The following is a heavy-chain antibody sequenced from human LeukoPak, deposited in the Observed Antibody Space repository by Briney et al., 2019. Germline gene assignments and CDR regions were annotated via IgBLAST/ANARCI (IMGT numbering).Heavy chain of an antibody. CDR3: ARGREYELPENKFDP. J-gene: IGHJ5*02. CDR2: ILFDGRNR. D-gene: IGHD1/OR15-1a*01. CDR1: GFTFSSYS. V-gene: IGHV3-30*03. Sequence: EGSLRLSCAASGFTFSSYSMNWVRQAPGKGLEWVAIILFDGRNRYYADSVQGRFSISRDISKNTVYLEMNSLRGDDTAVYYCARGREYELPENKFDPWGQGTLVTVSS.